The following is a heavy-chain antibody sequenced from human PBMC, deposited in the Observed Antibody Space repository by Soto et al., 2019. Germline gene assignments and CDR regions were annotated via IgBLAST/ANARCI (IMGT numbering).Heavy chain of an antibody. Sequence: QVQLVESGGGVVQPGRSLRLSCAASGFTFSNFGMHWVRQDPGKGLVWVAVIWHDGRNKYYADFVKGRFTNSRDNSKNTLYLQMNSLRAEDTAVYYCASRSPALDYWGQGTLVTVSS. CDR2: IWHDGRNK. V-gene: IGHV3-33*01. CDR1: GFTFSNFG. D-gene: IGHD2-2*01. J-gene: IGHJ4*02. CDR3: ASRSPALDY.